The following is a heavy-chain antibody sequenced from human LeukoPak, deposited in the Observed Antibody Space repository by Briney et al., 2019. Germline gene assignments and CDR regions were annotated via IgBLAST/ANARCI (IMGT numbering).Heavy chain of an antibody. V-gene: IGHV4-4*02. Sequence: SETLSLTCAVSGGSISSSYWWSWVRQPPGKGLEWIGDIYHSGSTYYSPSVKSRVTISLDTSRNQFSLKLNSVTAADTAVYYCAKSNGYGLVDIWGQGTMVTVSS. CDR1: GGSISSSYW. CDR2: IYHSGST. CDR3: AKSNGYGLVDI. D-gene: IGHD3-10*01. J-gene: IGHJ3*02.